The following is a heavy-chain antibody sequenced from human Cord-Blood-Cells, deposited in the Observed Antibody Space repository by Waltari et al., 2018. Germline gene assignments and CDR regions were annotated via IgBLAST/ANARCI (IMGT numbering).Heavy chain of an antibody. CDR2: IYYSWST. V-gene: IGHV4-39*01. CDR1: GGSISSSSYY. D-gene: IGHD5-12*01. CDR3: ARLPWGDGYEGY. Sequence: QLQLQESGPGLVKPSETLSLTCTVSGGSISSSSYYWGWIRQPPGKGLEWIGSIYYSWSTSYNPSLKNRVTISVDTSKNQFSLKLSSVTAADTAVYYCARLPWGDGYEGYWGQGTLVTVSS. J-gene: IGHJ4*02.